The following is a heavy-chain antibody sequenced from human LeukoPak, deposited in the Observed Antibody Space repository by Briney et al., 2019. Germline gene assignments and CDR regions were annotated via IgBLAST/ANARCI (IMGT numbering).Heavy chain of an antibody. Sequence: SETLSLTCTVSGVSISSSGSFWGWIRQPPGKGLEWIGSISYGGISYYNPPLKSRVTISVDMSRNQSSLKLSSVTAADTAVYYCARADPVYYYDSSGYNYAFDIWGQGTMVTVSS. CDR3: ARADPVYYYDSSGYNYAFDI. J-gene: IGHJ3*02. D-gene: IGHD3-22*01. V-gene: IGHV4-39*07. CDR1: GVSISSSGSF. CDR2: ISYGGIS.